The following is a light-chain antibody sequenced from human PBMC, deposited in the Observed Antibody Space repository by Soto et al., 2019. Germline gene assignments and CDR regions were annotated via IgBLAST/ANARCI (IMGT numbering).Light chain of an antibody. Sequence: DIQMTQSPSSLSASVGDRVTITCRASQRISTYLNWYQQKPGKAPKLLIYGASSLQSGVPSRFSGSGSGTDFTLTISSLQPEDFANYYCQQSYSTPSTFGPGTKVDIK. CDR1: QRISTY. V-gene: IGKV1-39*01. CDR3: QQSYSTPST. J-gene: IGKJ3*01. CDR2: GAS.